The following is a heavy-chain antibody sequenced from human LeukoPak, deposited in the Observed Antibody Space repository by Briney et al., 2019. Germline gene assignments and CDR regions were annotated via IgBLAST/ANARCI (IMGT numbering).Heavy chain of an antibody. Sequence: RGSLRLSCAASGFTFSSYSMNWVRQAPGKGLEWVSSISSSSSYIYYADSVKGRFTISRDNAKNSLYLQMNSLRAEDTAVYYCARDNVDTAMENDYWGQGTLVTVSS. CDR1: GFTFSSYS. J-gene: IGHJ4*02. D-gene: IGHD5-18*01. CDR2: ISSSSSYI. V-gene: IGHV3-21*01. CDR3: ARDNVDTAMENDY.